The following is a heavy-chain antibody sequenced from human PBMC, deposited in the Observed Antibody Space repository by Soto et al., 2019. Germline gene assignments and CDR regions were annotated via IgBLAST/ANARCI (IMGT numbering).Heavy chain of an antibody. CDR1: GFTFSSYG. Sequence: PGGSLRLSCAASGFTFSSYGMHWVRQAPGKGLEWVAGISWNSISRGYADSVKGRFTISRDNAKNSLYLQMNSLRAEDTALYYCAKDRSGNYYYDYGMDVWGQGTTVTVSS. CDR3: AKDRSGNYYYDYGMDV. V-gene: IGHV3-9*01. J-gene: IGHJ6*02. CDR2: ISWNSISR.